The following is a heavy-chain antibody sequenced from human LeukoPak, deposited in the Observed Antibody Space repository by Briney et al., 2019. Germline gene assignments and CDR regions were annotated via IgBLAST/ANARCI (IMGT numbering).Heavy chain of an antibody. CDR2: ISGSGGST. CDR1: GFTFSSYA. CDR3: AKSYHIVATIPYDY. V-gene: IGHV3-23*01. J-gene: IGHJ4*02. D-gene: IGHD5-12*01. Sequence: GGSLRLSCAASGFTFSSYAMSWVRQAPGKGLEWVSVISGSGGSTYYADSVKGRFTISRDNSKNTLYLQMNSLRAEDTAVYYCAKSYHIVATIPYDYWGQGTLVTVSS.